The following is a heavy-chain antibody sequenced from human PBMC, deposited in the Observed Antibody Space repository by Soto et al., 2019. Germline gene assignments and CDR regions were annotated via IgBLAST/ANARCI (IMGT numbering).Heavy chain of an antibody. Sequence: PSETLSLTCTVSGGSGSSSSYYWGWVRQPPGKGLEWIGSVYCSGSTYYSPSLESRVTISVDKSKDQFSLKLMSMSAADTAVYYCPRQLSSYSHYFDYWGQGTLVTVSS. CDR3: PRQLSSYSHYFDY. D-gene: IGHD1-26*01. J-gene: IGHJ4*02. V-gene: IGHV4-39*01. CDR2: VYCSGST. CDR1: GGSGSSSSYY.